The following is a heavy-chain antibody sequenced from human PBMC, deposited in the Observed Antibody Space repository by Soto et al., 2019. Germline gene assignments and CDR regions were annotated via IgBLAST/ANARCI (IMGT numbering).Heavy chain of an antibody. V-gene: IGHV4-31*03. D-gene: IGHD5-12*01. CDR1: ADSISSGDYN. CDR3: ARDRYSGYNSGVYYYYYGMDV. CDR2: IYYCGST. Sequence: PSQTLSLTCTLSADSISSGDYNWSWIRQHPGRGWEWIGYIYYCGSTYYNPSLKSRVTISLDTSKNQSSLKLSSVTAADTAVYYCARDRYSGYNSGVYYYYYGMDVWGQGTTVTVSS. J-gene: IGHJ6*02.